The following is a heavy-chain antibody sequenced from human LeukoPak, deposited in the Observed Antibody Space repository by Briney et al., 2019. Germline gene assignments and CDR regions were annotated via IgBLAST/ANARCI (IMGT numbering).Heavy chain of an antibody. D-gene: IGHD1-14*01. J-gene: IGHJ4*02. V-gene: IGHV3-48*04. CDR2: ISSSSSTI. CDR1: GFTFSSYS. Sequence: GGSLRLSCAASGFTFSSYSMNWVRQAPGKGLEWVSYISSSSSTIYYADSVKGRFTISRDNAKNTLYLQMDSLRAEDTGVHYCARSNQADDYWGQGTLVTVSS. CDR3: ARSNQADDY.